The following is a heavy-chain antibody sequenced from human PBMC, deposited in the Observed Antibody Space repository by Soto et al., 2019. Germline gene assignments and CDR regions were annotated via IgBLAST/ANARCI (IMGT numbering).Heavy chain of an antibody. D-gene: IGHD2-15*01. CDR1: GGTFSSYA. V-gene: IGHV1-69*10. Sequence: SVKGSCQASGGTFSSYAISRVRQGPGQRVEWMGGIIPILGIANYAQKFQGRVTITADKSTSTAYMELSSLRSEDTAVYYCARDSCSGGSCYRLNHLDYWGQGTLVTFSS. J-gene: IGHJ4*02. CDR3: ARDSCSGGSCYRLNHLDY. CDR2: IIPILGIA.